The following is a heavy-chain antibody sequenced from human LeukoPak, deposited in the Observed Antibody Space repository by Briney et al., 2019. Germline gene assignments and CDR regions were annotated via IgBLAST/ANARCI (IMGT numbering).Heavy chain of an antibody. D-gene: IGHD2-2*02. V-gene: IGHV3-30-3*01. J-gene: IGHJ4*02. CDR1: GFTFSSYA. Sequence: GRSLRLSCAASGFTFSSYAMHWVRQAPGKGLEWVAVISYDGSNKYYADSVKGRFTISRDNSKNTLYLQMNSLRAEDTAVYYCAQGCSSTSCYTGGYFDYWGQGTLVTVSS. CDR3: AQGCSSTSCYTGGYFDY. CDR2: ISYDGSNK.